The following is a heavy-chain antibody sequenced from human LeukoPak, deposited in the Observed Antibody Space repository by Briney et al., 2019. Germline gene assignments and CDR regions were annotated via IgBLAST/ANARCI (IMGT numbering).Heavy chain of an antibody. J-gene: IGHJ3*02. CDR3: AKDHYLTIVVVVAATLVTAFDI. Sequence: QPGGSLRLSCAASGFTFSDYAMNWVRQAPGKGLEWVSGISPSGDITYYADSVKGRFTISRDNSKNTLYLEVNSLRAEDTAVYYCAKDHYLTIVVVVAATLVTAFDIWGQGTMVTVSS. V-gene: IGHV3-23*01. D-gene: IGHD2-15*01. CDR1: GFTFSDYA. CDR2: ISPSGDIT.